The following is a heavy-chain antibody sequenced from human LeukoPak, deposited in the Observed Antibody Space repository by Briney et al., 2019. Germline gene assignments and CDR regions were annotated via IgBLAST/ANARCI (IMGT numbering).Heavy chain of an antibody. J-gene: IGHJ4*02. CDR1: GFTFSSFA. CDR2: ISGRDGST. V-gene: IGHV3-23*01. CDR3: ATTGYSNRNY. D-gene: IGHD6-13*01. Sequence: PGGSLRLSCAASGFTFSSFAMGWVRQAPGMGLQWVSSISGRDGSTYYAASVKGRFTISRDNSKNTLYLQMNSLGHEDTAVYYCATTGYSNRNYWGQGTLVTVSS.